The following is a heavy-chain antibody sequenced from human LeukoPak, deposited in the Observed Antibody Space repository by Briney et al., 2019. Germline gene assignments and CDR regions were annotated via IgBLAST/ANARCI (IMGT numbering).Heavy chain of an antibody. CDR2: ISSSSSYI. CDR1: GSTLSSYS. J-gene: IGHJ6*03. Sequence: GGSLRLSCAASGSTLSSYSMNWVRQAPGKGLEWVSSISSSSSYIYYADSVKGRFTISRDNAKNTLYLQVDSLRAEDTAVYYCARGRHLYSYAYDYYMDVWGKGTTVTISS. D-gene: IGHD5-18*01. CDR3: ARGRHLYSYAYDYYMDV. V-gene: IGHV3-21*01.